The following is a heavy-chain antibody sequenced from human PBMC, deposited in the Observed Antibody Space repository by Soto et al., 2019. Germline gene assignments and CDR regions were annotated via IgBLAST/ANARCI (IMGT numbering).Heavy chain of an antibody. D-gene: IGHD3-22*01. J-gene: IGHJ5*02. CDR1: GGSISSSSYY. CDR2: IYYSGST. CDR3: ARHYYYDSRPDGTRGWFDP. V-gene: IGHV4-39*01. Sequence: PSETLSLTCTLSGGSISSSSYYWGWIRQPPGKGLEWIGSIYYSGSTYYNPSLKSRVTISVDTSKNQFSLKLSSVTAADTAVYYCARHYYYDSRPDGTRGWFDPWGQGTLVTVSS.